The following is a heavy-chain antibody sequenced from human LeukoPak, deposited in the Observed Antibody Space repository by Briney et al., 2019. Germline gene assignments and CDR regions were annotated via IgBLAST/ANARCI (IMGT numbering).Heavy chain of an antibody. D-gene: IGHD3-9*01. CDR2: VNDSGGT. CDR3: ARAPTRLRYFDWFSEDFDI. CDR1: IDSFTNYY. V-gene: IGHV4-34*01. J-gene: IGHJ3*02. Sequence: SETLSLTCAVYIDSFTNYYWNWIRQTPGKGLEWIGEVNDSGGTNINPSLRSRVILSVDTSKNQFSLKLSSVTAADTAVYYCARAPTRLRYFDWFSEDFDIWGQGTMVTVSS.